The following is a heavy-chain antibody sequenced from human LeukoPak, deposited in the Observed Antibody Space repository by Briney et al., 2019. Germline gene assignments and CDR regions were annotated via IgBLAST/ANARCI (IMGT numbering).Heavy chain of an antibody. D-gene: IGHD6-13*01. CDR1: GYKFTNYG. V-gene: IGHV1-18*01. CDR2: ISPYNGNT. J-gene: IGHJ6*03. Sequence: GASVKVTCKASGYKFTNYGIGWVRQAPGQGLEWMGWISPYNGNTIYAQKLQGRVTMTTDTSTSTAYMELRSLRSDDTAVYYCARVSYSSYYYYYYMDVWGKGTTVTVSS. CDR3: ARVSYSSYYYYYYMDV.